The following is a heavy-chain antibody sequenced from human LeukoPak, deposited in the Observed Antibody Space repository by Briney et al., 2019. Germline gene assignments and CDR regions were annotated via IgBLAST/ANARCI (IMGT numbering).Heavy chain of an antibody. CDR1: GGSISSSSYY. Sequence: SETLSLTCTVSGGSISSSSYYSGWISQPPGKGLEWIGSIYYSGSTYYNPSLKSRVTISVDTSKNHSSPKLSSVTAADTAVYYCATQAYYYCYMDVWGKGTRVTVSS. J-gene: IGHJ6*03. CDR3: ATQAYYYCYMDV. V-gene: IGHV4-39*02. CDR2: IYYSGST.